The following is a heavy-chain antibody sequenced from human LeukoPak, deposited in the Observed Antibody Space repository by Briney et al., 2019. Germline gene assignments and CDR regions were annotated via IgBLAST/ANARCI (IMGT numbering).Heavy chain of an antibody. V-gene: IGHV4-4*07. J-gene: IGHJ4*02. CDR3: AGRLAYCGGDCYSSLDY. Sequence: PSETLSLTCTVSGGSISSYYWSWIRQPAGKGLEWIGRIYTSGSTNYNPSLKSRVTMSVDTSKNQFSLKLSSVTAADTAVYYCAGRLAYCGGDCYSSLDYWGQGTLVTVSS. D-gene: IGHD2-21*02. CDR2: IYTSGST. CDR1: GGSISSYY.